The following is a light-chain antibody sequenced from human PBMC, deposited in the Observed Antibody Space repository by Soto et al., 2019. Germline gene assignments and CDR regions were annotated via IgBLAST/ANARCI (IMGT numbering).Light chain of an antibody. CDR2: EVN. J-gene: IGLJ1*01. V-gene: IGLV2-14*02. CDR3: SSFTSTSTYV. CDR1: SSDVGSHNL. Sequence: QSALTQPASVSGSPGQSITISCTGTSSDVGSHNLVSWYQQRPGKAPKLMIYEVNNRPSGISNRFSGSKSGNSASLTISGLQAEDEADYYCSSFTSTSTYVFGRGTKLTVL.